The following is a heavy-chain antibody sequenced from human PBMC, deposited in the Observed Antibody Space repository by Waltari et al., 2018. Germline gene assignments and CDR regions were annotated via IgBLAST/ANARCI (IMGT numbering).Heavy chain of an antibody. J-gene: IGHJ4*02. D-gene: IGHD3-16*02. V-gene: IGHV2-5*02. CDR3: AHAMVPCGGVIGWGPPCTFPSNDYFYFDY. CDR2: IYWDSSN. Sequence: QITLKESGPTLVKPTQTLTLTCSFSGFSLSTSGVGVGWIRQPPGHALEWLALIYWDSSNRYSANLIDKLTITKDTSRNQVVLTMTNVDPVDTATYDGAHAMVPCGGVIGWGPPCTFPSNDYFYFDYWGQGTRITVSS. CDR1: GFSLSTSGVG.